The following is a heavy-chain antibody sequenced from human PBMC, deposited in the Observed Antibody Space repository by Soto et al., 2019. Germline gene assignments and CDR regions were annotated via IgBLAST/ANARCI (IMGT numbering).Heavy chain of an antibody. Sequence: QVQLQESGPGLVKPSQTLSLTCTVSGGSISSGGYYWSWIRQHPGKGLEAIGYIYYSGNSYYNSSLKSRVTISVDASKNQFSLKLSSVTAADTAVYYCARVPDPGLSLSDYWAQGPLLTVSS. J-gene: IGHJ4*02. CDR2: IYYSGNS. CDR1: GGSISSGGYY. V-gene: IGHV4-31*03. CDR3: ARVPDPGLSLSDY.